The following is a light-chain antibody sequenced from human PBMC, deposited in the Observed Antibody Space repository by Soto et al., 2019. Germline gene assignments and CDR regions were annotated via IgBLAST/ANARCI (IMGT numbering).Light chain of an antibody. CDR3: SSYTSSSTLS. Sequence: QSALTQPPSVSGAPGQSVTISCTGTSCDVGGYNYVSWYQQHPGKAHKLMIYDVSNRPSGVSNRFSGSKSGNTASLTISGLQAEDEADYYCSSYTSSSTLSFGTGTKLTVL. J-gene: IGLJ1*01. V-gene: IGLV2-14*01. CDR2: DVS. CDR1: SCDVGGYNY.